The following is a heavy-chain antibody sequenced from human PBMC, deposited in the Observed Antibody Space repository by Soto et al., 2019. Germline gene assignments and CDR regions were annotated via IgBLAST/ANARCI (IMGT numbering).Heavy chain of an antibody. Sequence: GGSLRLSCAASGFTVSSNYMSWVRQAPGKGLEWVSVIYSCGSTYYADSVKGRFTISRDNSKNTLYLQMNSLRAEDTAVYYCAREFSDYYDSSGYYYFDYWGQGTLVTVSS. CDR2: IYSCGST. CDR1: GFTVSSNY. D-gene: IGHD3-22*01. V-gene: IGHV3-53*01. J-gene: IGHJ4*02. CDR3: AREFSDYYDSSGYYYFDY.